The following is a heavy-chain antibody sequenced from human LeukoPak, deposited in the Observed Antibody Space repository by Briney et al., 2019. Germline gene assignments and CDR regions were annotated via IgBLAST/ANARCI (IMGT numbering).Heavy chain of an antibody. CDR3: ARAPKYYYDSSGQPGAFDL. CDR1: GFTVSSNY. J-gene: IGHJ3*01. D-gene: IGHD3-22*01. CDR2: MYSGGST. Sequence: GGSLRLSCAASGFTVSSNYMSWVRQAPGKGLEWVSVMYSGGSTYYADSVKGRFTISRDNSKNTLYLQMNSLRAEDTAVYYCARAPKYYYDSSGQPGAFDLWGQGTMVTVSS. V-gene: IGHV3-66*02.